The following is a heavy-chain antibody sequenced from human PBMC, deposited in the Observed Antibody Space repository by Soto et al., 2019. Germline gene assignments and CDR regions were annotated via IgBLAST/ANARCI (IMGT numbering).Heavy chain of an antibody. D-gene: IGHD3-3*01. J-gene: IGHJ4*02. CDR3: ARSHYDFWSGYYSAGHGGRMFDY. CDR2: IYYRGNT. Sequence: PSETLSLTCSFSGYSINSDKYYWGWIRQPPGKGLEWIGSIYYRGNTYYNPSLQTRVTISLDKSKSQFSLKLSSVTAADTAVYYCARSHYDFWSGYYSAGHGGRMFDYWGQGTLVTVSS. CDR1: GYSINSDKYY. V-gene: IGHV4-39*01.